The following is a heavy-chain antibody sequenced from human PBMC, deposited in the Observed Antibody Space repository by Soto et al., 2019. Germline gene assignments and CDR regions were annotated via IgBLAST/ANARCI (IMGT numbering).Heavy chain of an antibody. D-gene: IGHD3-10*01. CDR2: ISPMFGAA. J-gene: IGHJ4*02. CDR1: GGTFNTYA. V-gene: IGHV1-69*19. CDR3: AREVQVHTPAFVY. Sequence: QVQLVQSGAEMKKPGSSVKVSCQSSGGTFNTYAMNWVRQAPGQGPEWMGDISPMFGAANYAPKFQGRVTITADESTGTSYRLLSSLTSEDTALYFCAREVQVHTPAFVYWGQGTLVTVSS.